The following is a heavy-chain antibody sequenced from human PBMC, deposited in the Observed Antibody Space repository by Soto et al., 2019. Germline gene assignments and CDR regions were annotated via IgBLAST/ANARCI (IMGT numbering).Heavy chain of an antibody. CDR1: GGTFSSYA. CDR2: IIPIFGTA. J-gene: IGHJ6*02. V-gene: IGHV1-69*06. Sequence: QVQLVQCGAEVKKPGSSVKVSCKASGGTFSSYAISWVRQAPGQGLEWMGGIIPIFGTANYPQKFKGRVTITADKATSTGYMEQSSLRSEDTAVYSCVGWRSWCQYYYCGMDVWGQGTTVTVSS. CDR3: VGWRSWCQYYYCGMDV. D-gene: IGHD6-13*01.